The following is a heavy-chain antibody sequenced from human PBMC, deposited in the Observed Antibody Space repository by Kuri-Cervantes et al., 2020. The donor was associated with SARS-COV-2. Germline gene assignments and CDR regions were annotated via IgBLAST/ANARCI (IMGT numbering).Heavy chain of an antibody. CDR1: GGSISSHY. J-gene: IGHJ2*01. Sequence: SETLSLTCTVSGGSISSHYWSWIRQPPGKGLEWIGYIYYSGSTNYNPSLKSRVTISVDTSKNQFSLKLSSVTAADTAVYYCVRRWWELPGAYWYFDLWGRGTLVTVSS. CDR2: IYYSGST. V-gene: IGHV4-59*11. D-gene: IGHD1-26*01. CDR3: VRRWWELPGAYWYFDL.